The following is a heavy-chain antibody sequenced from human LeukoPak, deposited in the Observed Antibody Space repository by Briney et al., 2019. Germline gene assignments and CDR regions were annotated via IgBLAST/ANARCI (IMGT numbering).Heavy chain of an antibody. CDR1: GGSISSGDYY. J-gene: IGHJ5*02. CDR2: IYYSGST. Sequence: SETLSLTCTVSGGSISSGDYYWSWIRQPPGKGLEWIGYIYYSGSTNYNPSLKSRVTISVDTSKNQFSLKLSSVTAADTAVYYCARGEDIVVVVAATAGNWFDPWGQGTLVTVSS. D-gene: IGHD2-15*01. CDR3: ARGEDIVVVVAATAGNWFDP. V-gene: IGHV4-30-4*01.